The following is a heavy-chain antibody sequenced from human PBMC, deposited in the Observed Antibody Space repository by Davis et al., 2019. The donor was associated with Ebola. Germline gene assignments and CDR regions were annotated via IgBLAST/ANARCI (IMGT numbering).Heavy chain of an antibody. Sequence: GGSLRLSCAASGFTFSDHYMDWVRQAPGKGLEWVGRTRNKANSYTTEYAASVKGRFTISRDDSKHSLYLQMNSLKTEDTAVYYCAREGVLRFLEWLDYYYMDVWGKGTTVTVSS. J-gene: IGHJ6*03. D-gene: IGHD3-3*01. V-gene: IGHV3-72*01. CDR1: GFTFSDHY. CDR3: AREGVLRFLEWLDYYYMDV. CDR2: TRNKANSYTT.